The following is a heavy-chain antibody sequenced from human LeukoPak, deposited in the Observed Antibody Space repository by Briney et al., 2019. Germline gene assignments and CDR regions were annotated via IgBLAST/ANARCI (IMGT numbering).Heavy chain of an antibody. CDR3: ARGKFLFEYSSSSRVWFGP. CDR1: GGSFSGYY. V-gene: IGHV4-34*01. CDR2: INHSGST. Sequence: SETLSLTCAVYGGSFSGYYWSWIRQPPGKGLEWIGEINHSGSTNYNPSLKSRVTISVDTSKNQFSLKLSSVTAADTAVYYCARGKFLFEYSSSSRVWFGPWGQGTLVTVSS. D-gene: IGHD6-6*01. J-gene: IGHJ5*02.